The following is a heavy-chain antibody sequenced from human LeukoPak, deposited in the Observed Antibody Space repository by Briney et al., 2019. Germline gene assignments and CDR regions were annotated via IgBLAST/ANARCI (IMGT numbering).Heavy chain of an antibody. CDR2: ISYDGSNK. Sequence: GGSLRLSCAASGFTFSSYGMTWVRQAPGKGLEWVAVISYDGSNKFYADSVKGRFTISRDNSKNTLYLQVNSLRAEDTAVYYCARDQLGFDPWGQGTLVTVSS. D-gene: IGHD5-24*01. CDR3: ARDQLGFDP. CDR1: GFTFSSYG. J-gene: IGHJ5*02. V-gene: IGHV3-30*03.